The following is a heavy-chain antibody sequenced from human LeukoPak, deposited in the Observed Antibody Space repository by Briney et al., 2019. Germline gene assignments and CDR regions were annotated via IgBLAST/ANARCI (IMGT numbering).Heavy chain of an antibody. CDR2: ISSSSSYK. J-gene: IGHJ4*02. D-gene: IGHD1-1*01. CDR1: GFTFSSYS. Sequence: GGSLRLSCVASGFTFSSYSMNWVRQAPGKGPEWVSSISSSSSYKYYTDSVKGRFTISRDNAKNSLYLQMNSLRAEDTAVYYCARSAAGTYYWGQGTPVTVSS. V-gene: IGHV3-21*01. CDR3: ARSAAGTYY.